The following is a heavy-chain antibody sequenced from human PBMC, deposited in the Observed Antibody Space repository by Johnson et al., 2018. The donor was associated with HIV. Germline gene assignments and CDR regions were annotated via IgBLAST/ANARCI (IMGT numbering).Heavy chain of an antibody. Sequence: EVQLVESGGGLVQPGGSLRLSCAASGFTFSTYAMSWVRQAPGKGLEWVSGISGSGGRPYYADSVKGRFTISRDNSKNTTYLQMNSLRAEDTAVYYCARDQRHIAAAGPPDAFDIWGQGTMVTVSS. J-gene: IGHJ3*02. CDR3: ARDQRHIAAAGPPDAFDI. CDR2: ISGSGGRP. V-gene: IGHV3-23*04. D-gene: IGHD6-13*01. CDR1: GFTFSTYA.